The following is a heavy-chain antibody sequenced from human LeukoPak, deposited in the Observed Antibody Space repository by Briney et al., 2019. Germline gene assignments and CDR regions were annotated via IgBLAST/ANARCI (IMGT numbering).Heavy chain of an antibody. J-gene: IGHJ4*02. D-gene: IGHD5-12*01. V-gene: IGHV1-69*13. CDR3: ARNDGAYSGYDLGPN. CDR2: IIPIFGTA. CDR1: GGTFSSYA. Sequence: SVKVSCKASGGTFSSYAISWVRQAPGQGLEWMGGIIPIFGTANYAQKFQGRVTITADESTSTAYMELSSLRSEDTAVYYCARNDGAYSGYDLGPNWGQGTLVTVSS.